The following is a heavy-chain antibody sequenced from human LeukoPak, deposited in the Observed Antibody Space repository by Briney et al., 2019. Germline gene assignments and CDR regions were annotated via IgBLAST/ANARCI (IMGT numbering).Heavy chain of an antibody. J-gene: IGHJ4*02. V-gene: IGHV1-69*01. CDR1: GGTFSSYA. CDR2: IIPIFGTA. Sequence: SVKVSCKASGGTFSSYAISWVRQAPGQGLEWMGGIIPIFGTANYAQKFQGRVTTTADESTSTAYMELSSLRSEDTAVYYCAREDSGYSGFDYWGQGTLVTVSS. D-gene: IGHD1-26*01. CDR3: AREDSGYSGFDY.